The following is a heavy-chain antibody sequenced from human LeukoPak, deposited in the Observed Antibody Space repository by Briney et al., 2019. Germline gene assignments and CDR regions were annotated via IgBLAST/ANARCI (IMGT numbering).Heavy chain of an antibody. CDR3: ARVVWDCSGGSCYSEATRQGDWCFDL. Sequence: GASVKVSCKASGYTFTSHYMHWVRQAPGQGLEWMGIINPRGGSTSYAQKFQGRVTMTRDTSTSTVYMELSSLRSEDTAVYYCARVVWDCSGGSCYSEATRQGDWCFDLWGRGTLVTVSS. CDR1: GYTFTSHY. CDR2: INPRGGST. V-gene: IGHV1-46*01. D-gene: IGHD2-15*01. J-gene: IGHJ2*01.